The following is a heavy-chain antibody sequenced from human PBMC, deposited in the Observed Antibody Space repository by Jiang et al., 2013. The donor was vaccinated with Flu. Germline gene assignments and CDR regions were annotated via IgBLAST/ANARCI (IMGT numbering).Heavy chain of an antibody. V-gene: IGHV2-70*11. Sequence: KPTQTLTLTCTFSGFSLSTSGMCVSWIRQPPGKALEWLARIDWDDDKYYSTSLKTRLTISKDTSKNQVVLTMTNMDPVDTATYYCARDISTHYYDSSGYTLDWYFDLWGRGTLVTVSS. D-gene: IGHD3-22*01. J-gene: IGHJ2*01. CDR2: IDWDDDK. CDR1: GFSLSTSGMC. CDR3: ARDISTHYYDSSGYTLDWYFDL.